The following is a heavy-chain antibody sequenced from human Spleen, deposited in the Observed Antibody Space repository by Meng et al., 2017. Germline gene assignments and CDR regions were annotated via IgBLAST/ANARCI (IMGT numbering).Heavy chain of an antibody. CDR2: IIPIFGTA. D-gene: IGHD3-22*01. Sequence: SVKVSCKASGYTFTSYDINCVRQAPGQGLEWMGGIIPIFGTANYAQKFQGRVTITADKSINTAYMELRSLRSDDTAVYYCARGYYYDSSGYYSASGGFDYWGQGTLVTVSS. CDR1: GYTFTSYD. V-gene: IGHV1-69*06. CDR3: ARGYYYDSSGYYSASGGFDY. J-gene: IGHJ4*02.